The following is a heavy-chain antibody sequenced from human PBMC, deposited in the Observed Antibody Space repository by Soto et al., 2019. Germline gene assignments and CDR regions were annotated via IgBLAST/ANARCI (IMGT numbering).Heavy chain of an antibody. D-gene: IGHD1-7*01. J-gene: IGHJ4*02. CDR3: AKDRNYPRDQFHY. Sequence: HLGGSLRLSCAASGFTFSTYALSWVRQAPGKGLEWVSAISANGQGIYYADSVRGRFTISRDNSKNTIFLHMDSLRAEDTAVYYCAKDRNYPRDQFHYWGQGTLVTVSS. CDR2: ISANGQGI. V-gene: IGHV3-23*01. CDR1: GFTFSTYA.